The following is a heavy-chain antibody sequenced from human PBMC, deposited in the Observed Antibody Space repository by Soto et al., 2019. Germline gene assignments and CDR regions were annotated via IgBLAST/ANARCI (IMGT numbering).Heavy chain of an antibody. V-gene: IGHV3-23*01. J-gene: IGHJ3*02. Sequence: GGSLRLSCAASGFTFSDFSMSWVRQAPGKGLEWVSSISGSGRSTYYPDSVKGRFTISRDNSKNTVFLQKNSLRAEDTAVYYCAKSVSRNPDAFDIWGQGTMVTVSS. CDR3: AKSVSRNPDAFDI. D-gene: IGHD3-16*01. CDR1: GFTFSDFS. CDR2: ISGSGRST.